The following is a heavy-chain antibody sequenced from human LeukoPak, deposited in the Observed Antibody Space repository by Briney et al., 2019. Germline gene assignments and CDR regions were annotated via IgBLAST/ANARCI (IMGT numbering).Heavy chain of an antibody. CDR1: GYTFTVYY. CDR2: INPNSGGT. Sequence: SVKVSCKASGYTFTVYYMHWVRQAPGQGLAWMGRINPNSGGTNHAQKFQGRVTMTREPSISTAYMALSRLRSDDTAVYYCARDLDDYGDYVSPYYFYYYMDVWGKGTTVTVSS. V-gene: IGHV1-2*06. CDR3: ARDLDDYGDYVSPYYFYYYMDV. J-gene: IGHJ6*03. D-gene: IGHD4-17*01.